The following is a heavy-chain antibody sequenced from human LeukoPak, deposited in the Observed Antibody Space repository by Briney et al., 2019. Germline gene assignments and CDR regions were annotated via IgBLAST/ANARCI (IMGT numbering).Heavy chain of an antibody. V-gene: IGHV3-74*01. J-gene: IGHJ4*02. CDR2: INPDGSST. Sequence: GGSLRLSCAASRFTFSNYWMHWVRQAPGKGLVWVSRINPDGSSTTYADSVKGRFTISRDNAKNTLSLQMNSLRAEETAAYFCVRPLFDYNANDFWGQGTLVTVSS. CDR1: RFTFSNYW. D-gene: IGHD5-12*01. CDR3: VRPLFDYNANDF.